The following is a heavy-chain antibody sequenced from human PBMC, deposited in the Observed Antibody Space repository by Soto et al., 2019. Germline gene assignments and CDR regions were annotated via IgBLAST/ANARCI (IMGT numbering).Heavy chain of an antibody. CDR2: INPNSGGT. CDR1: RYTFTSYG. V-gene: IGHV1-2*04. Sequence: ASVKVSCKASRYTFTSYGISWVRQAPGQGLEWMGWINPNSGGTNYAQKFQGWVTMTRDTSISTAYMELSRLRSDDTAVYYCAREDIVVVPAAMAGYYYYGMDVWGQGTTVTVSS. D-gene: IGHD2-2*01. CDR3: AREDIVVVPAAMAGYYYYGMDV. J-gene: IGHJ6*02.